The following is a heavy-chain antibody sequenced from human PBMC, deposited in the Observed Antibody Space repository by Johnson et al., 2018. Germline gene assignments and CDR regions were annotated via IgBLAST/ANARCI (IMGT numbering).Heavy chain of an antibody. Sequence: QVQLQQSGPGLVKPSQTLSLTCAISGDSVSSNSAAWNWIRQSPSRGLEWLGRTYYRSKWYNDYALSVKSRITINPDTSKNQFSLQLNSVTPEDTAVYYCAREPDGHNSGWYVTGWYLDLWGRGTLVTVSS. J-gene: IGHJ2*01. V-gene: IGHV6-1*01. D-gene: IGHD6-19*01. CDR3: AREPDGHNSGWYVTGWYLDL. CDR1: GDSVSSNSAA. CDR2: TYYRSKWYN.